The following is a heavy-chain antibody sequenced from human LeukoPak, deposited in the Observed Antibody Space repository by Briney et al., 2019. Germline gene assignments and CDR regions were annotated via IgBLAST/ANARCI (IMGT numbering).Heavy chain of an antibody. CDR3: ARDRYSSSWYGWFDP. D-gene: IGHD6-13*01. CDR2: IYHSGST. CDR1: GGSISSGGYY. J-gene: IGHJ5*02. V-gene: IGHV4-30-2*01. Sequence: SETLSLTCTVSGGSISSGGYYWRWIRQPPGKGLEWIGYIYHSGSTYYNPSLKSRVTISVDRSKNQFSLKLSSVTAADTAVYYCARDRYSSSWYGWFDPWGQGTLVTVSS.